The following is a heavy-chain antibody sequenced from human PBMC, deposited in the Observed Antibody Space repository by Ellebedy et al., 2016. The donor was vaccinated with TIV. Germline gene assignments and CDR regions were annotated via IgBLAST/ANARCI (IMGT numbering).Heavy chain of an antibody. CDR1: GFTFSYYG. CDR2: LSYDGSNK. D-gene: IGHD6-19*01. Sequence: GESLKISCAASGFTFSYYGMHWVRQAPGEGLEWVALLSYDGSNKYYADSVKGRFTLSRDNSKNTLYLQMNSLRVEDTAVYYCAKSNGSDKSFADYWGPGTLVTVSS. V-gene: IGHV3-30*18. J-gene: IGHJ4*02. CDR3: AKSNGSDKSFADY.